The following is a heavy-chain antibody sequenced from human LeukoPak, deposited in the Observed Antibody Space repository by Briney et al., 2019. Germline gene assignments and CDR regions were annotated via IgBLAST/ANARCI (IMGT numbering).Heavy chain of an antibody. V-gene: IGHV3-7*01. CDR2: INQGGSEK. CDR1: GFTFSSYW. D-gene: IGHD1-26*01. CDR3: ARPYSSGSYDY. Sequence: PGGSLRLSCAASGFTFSSYWMGWVRQAPGKGLEWLVNINQGGSEKYYVDSVKGRFTISRDNAKNSLFLQMNSLRAEDTAVYYCARPYSSGSYDYWGQGTLVTASS. J-gene: IGHJ4*02.